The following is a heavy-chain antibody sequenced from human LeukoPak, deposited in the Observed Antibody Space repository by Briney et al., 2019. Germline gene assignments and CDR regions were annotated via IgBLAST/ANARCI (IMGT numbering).Heavy chain of an antibody. Sequence: GGSLRLSCAASGLTFSSFSMNWVRQAPGRGLEWVSSISSRSNYKYYANSVKGRFTISRDNAKNSLYLQMNSLRAEDTAVYYCATWPGAWYGEDTWGQGTLVTVSS. CDR1: GLTFSSFS. CDR2: ISSRSNYK. CDR3: ATWPGAWYGEDT. V-gene: IGHV3-21*01. D-gene: IGHD3-10*01. J-gene: IGHJ5*02.